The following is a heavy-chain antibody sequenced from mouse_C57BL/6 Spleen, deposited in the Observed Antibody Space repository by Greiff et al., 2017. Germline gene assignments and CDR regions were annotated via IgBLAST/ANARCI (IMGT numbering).Heavy chain of an antibody. D-gene: IGHD2-4*01. Sequence: EVKLVESGGGLVQPGGSLSLSCAASGFTFTDYYMSWVRQPPGKALEWLGFIRNKANGYTTEYSASVKGRFTISRDNSQSILYLQMNALRAEDSATYYCAKSYDYAWEWDYWGQGTTLTVSS. J-gene: IGHJ2*01. CDR3: AKSYDYAWEWDY. CDR1: GFTFTDYY. V-gene: IGHV7-3*01. CDR2: IRNKANGYTT.